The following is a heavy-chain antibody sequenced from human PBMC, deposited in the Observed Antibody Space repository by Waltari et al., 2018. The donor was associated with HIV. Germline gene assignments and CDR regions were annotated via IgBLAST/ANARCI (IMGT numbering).Heavy chain of an antibody. CDR2: ISYDGHHI. Sequence: QVQLVESGGGVVQPGGSLSLSCVASGFTFDNYGLHWVRQAPGKGLDWVASISYDGHHIYYADSVNGRFTISRDNSKNTVYLQMTSLRPEDTTVYSCAKEGWDLLEFGYYFDSWGQGTLVTVSS. CDR3: AKEGWDLLEFGYYFDS. CDR1: GFTFDNYG. V-gene: IGHV3-30*18. D-gene: IGHD1-26*01. J-gene: IGHJ4*01.